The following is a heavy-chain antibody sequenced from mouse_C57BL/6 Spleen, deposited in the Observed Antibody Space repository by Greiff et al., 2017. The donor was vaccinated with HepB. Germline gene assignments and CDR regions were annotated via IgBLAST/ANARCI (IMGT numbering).Heavy chain of an antibody. CDR3: ATLTTVVAVPHWYFDV. CDR2: IYPGDGDT. CDR1: GYAFSSSW. Sequence: QVQLQQSGPELVKPGASVKISCKASGYAFSSSWMNWVKQRPGKGLEWIGRIYPGDGDTNYNGKFKGKATLTAAKSSSTAYMQLSSLTSEDSAVYFCATLTTVVAVPHWYFDVWGTGTTVTVSS. J-gene: IGHJ1*03. D-gene: IGHD1-1*01. V-gene: IGHV1-82*01.